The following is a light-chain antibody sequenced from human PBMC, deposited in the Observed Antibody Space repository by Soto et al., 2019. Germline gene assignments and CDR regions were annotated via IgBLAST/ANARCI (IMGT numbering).Light chain of an antibody. V-gene: IGKV3-15*01. CDR1: QSVSSN. CDR3: QQYNNWIT. J-gene: IGKJ5*01. Sequence: EIVKTQSPATLSVSPGERATLSCRASQSVSSNLAWYQQKPGPAPRPLIYGASTRATGIPARFSVSGSGTEFTLTISSLQSEDFAVYYCQQYNNWITFGQGTRLEIK. CDR2: GAS.